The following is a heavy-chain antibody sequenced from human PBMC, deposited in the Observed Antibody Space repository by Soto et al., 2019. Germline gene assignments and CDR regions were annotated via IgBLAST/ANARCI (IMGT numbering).Heavy chain of an antibody. CDR2: INPSTGST. CDR3: AREGWFGELFAPTYENWFDP. V-gene: IGHV1-46*01. CDR1: GYTFTNYY. D-gene: IGHD3-10*01. Sequence: ASVKVSCKASGYTFTNYYIHWVRQAPGQGLEWMGIINPSTGSTTYAQKFQGRVTLTRDTSTSTVYMDLSSLRSEDTAVYYCAREGWFGELFAPTYENWFDPWGQGTLVTVSS. J-gene: IGHJ5*02.